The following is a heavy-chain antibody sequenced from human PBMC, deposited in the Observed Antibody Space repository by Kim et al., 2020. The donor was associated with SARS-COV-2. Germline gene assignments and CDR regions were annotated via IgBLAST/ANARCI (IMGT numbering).Heavy chain of an antibody. J-gene: IGHJ4*02. CDR3: ARQAVNRVLYYFDY. D-gene: IGHD4-4*01. Sequence: SETLSLTCTVSGGSISSSSYYWGWIRQPPGKGLEWIGSIYYSGSTYYNPSLKSRVTISVDTSKNQFSLKLSSVTAADTAVYYCARQAVNRVLYYFDYWGQGTLVTVSS. CDR2: IYYSGST. CDR1: GGSISSSSYY. V-gene: IGHV4-39*01.